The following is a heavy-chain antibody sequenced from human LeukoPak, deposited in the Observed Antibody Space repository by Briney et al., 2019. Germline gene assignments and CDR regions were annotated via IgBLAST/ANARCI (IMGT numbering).Heavy chain of an antibody. V-gene: IGHV4-34*01. CDR3: AHAGYCSGGSCYPLQGFDP. J-gene: IGHJ5*02. D-gene: IGHD2-15*01. Sequence: SETLSLTCAIYGASFSGYYWSWLRQPPGKGLEWLGEINHSGSTNYNPSLKSRVTISVDTSKNQFSLKLSSVTAAETAVYDCAHAGYCSGGSCYPLQGFDPWGQGTLVTVSS. CDR2: INHSGST. CDR1: GASFSGYY.